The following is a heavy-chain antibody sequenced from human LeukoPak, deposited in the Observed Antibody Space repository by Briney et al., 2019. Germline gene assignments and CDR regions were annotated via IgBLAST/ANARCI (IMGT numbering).Heavy chain of an antibody. D-gene: IGHD4-17*01. V-gene: IGHV4-4*07. CDR1: GGSISDYY. Sequence: PSETLSLTCTVSGGSISDYYWSWIRQPAGKGLEWIGRIFSSGSSNYNPSLRGRVTMSLDTSTNHFSLRLYSVTTADTAVYYCARSPVTTIYWYFGLWGRGTQVTVSS. CDR2: IFSSGSS. J-gene: IGHJ2*01. CDR3: ARSPVTTIYWYFGL.